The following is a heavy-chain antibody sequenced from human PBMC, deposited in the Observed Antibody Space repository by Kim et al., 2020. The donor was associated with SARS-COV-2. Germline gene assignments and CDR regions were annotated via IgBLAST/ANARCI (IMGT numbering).Heavy chain of an antibody. V-gene: IGHV2-70*01. D-gene: IGHD5-12*01. CDR1: GFSLSTSGMC. CDR2: IDWDDDK. Sequence: SGPTLVNPTQTLTLTCTFSGFSLSTSGMCVSWIRQPPGKALEWLALIDWDDDKYYSTSLKTRLTISKDTSKNQVVLTMTNMDPVDTATYYCARISTGWLRFNAFDIWGQGTMVTVSS. J-gene: IGHJ3*02. CDR3: ARISTGWLRFNAFDI.